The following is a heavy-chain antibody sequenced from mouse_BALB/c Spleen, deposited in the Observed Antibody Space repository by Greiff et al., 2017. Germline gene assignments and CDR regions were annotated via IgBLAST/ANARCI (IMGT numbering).Heavy chain of an antibody. Sequence: VQLQQSGAELVRPGVSVKISCKGSGYTFTDYAMHWVKQSHAKSLEWIGVISTYYGDASYNQKFKGKATMTVDKSSSTAYMELARLTSEDSAIYYCARRGYYEAMDYWGQGTSVTVSS. V-gene: IGHV1S137*01. J-gene: IGHJ4*01. D-gene: IGHD2-3*01. CDR3: ARRGYYEAMDY. CDR2: ISTYYGDA. CDR1: GYTFTDYA.